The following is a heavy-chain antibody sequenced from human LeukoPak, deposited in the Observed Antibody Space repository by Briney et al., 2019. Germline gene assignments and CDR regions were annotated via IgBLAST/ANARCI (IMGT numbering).Heavy chain of an antibody. CDR2: INHSGST. CDR1: GGSISSGGYS. D-gene: IGHD6-19*01. Sequence: ASETLSLTCAVSGGSISSGGYSWSWIRQPPGKGLEWIGYINHSGSTNYNPSLKSRVTISVDTSKNQFSLKLSSVTAADTAVYYCARGEGSSGPGVAYWGQGTLVTVSS. V-gene: IGHV4-30-2*01. J-gene: IGHJ4*02. CDR3: ARGEGSSGPGVAY.